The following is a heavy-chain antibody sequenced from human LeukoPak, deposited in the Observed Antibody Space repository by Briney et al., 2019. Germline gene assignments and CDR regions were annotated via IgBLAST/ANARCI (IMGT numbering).Heavy chain of an antibody. CDR3: ARDPSGSYYKWFDP. J-gene: IGHJ5*02. CDR1: GFTFTDYY. Sequence: GASVKVSCKTSGFTFTDYYMHWVRQAPGQGLEWMGWINCNTGGTNYAQKFQDRVTMTRDTSISTAYMDLSSLRSDDTAVYCCARDPSGSYYKWFDPWGQGTLVTVSS. D-gene: IGHD1-26*01. CDR2: INCNTGGT. V-gene: IGHV1-2*02.